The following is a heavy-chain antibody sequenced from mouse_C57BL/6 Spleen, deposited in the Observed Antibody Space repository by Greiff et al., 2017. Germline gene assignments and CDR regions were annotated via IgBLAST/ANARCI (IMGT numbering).Heavy chain of an antibody. V-gene: IGHV3-6*01. CDR3: ARAPFYYCSTLYYFDY. J-gene: IGHJ2*01. D-gene: IGHD1-1*01. Sequence: VQLKESGPGLVKPSQSLSLTCSVTGYSITSGYYWNWIRQFPGNKLEWMGYISYDGSNNYNPSLKNRISITRDTSKNQFFLKLNSVTTEDTATYYCARAPFYYCSTLYYFDYWGQGTTLTVSS. CDR2: ISYDGSN. CDR1: GYSITSGYY.